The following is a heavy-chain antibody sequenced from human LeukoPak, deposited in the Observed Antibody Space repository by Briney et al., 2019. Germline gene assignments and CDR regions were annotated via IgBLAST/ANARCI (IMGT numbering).Heavy chain of an antibody. J-gene: IGHJ6*03. CDR3: ARIVVPAAIRGGYYYYMDV. D-gene: IGHD2-2*02. CDR1: GGSISSGGYY. V-gene: IGHV4-31*03. Sequence: PSQTLSLTCTVSGGSISSGGYYWSWIRQHPGKDLEWIGYIYYSGSTYYNPSLKSRVTISVDTSKNQFSLKLSSVTAADTAVYYCARIVVPAAIRGGYYYYMDVWGKGTTVTVSS. CDR2: IYYSGST.